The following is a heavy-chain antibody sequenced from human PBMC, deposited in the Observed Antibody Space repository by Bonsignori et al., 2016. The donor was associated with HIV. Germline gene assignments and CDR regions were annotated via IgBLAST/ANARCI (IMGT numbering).Heavy chain of an antibody. V-gene: IGHV1-46*01. Sequence: WVRQAPGQGLEWMGLINPSGAITSYAPKFQGRLTMTSDTSTNTIYMDLSSLRGDDTAVYYCARGSRPLTKFIGSGYWGQGSLVTVSS. CDR2: INPSGAIT. D-gene: IGHD3-10*02. J-gene: IGHJ4*02. CDR3: ARGSRPLTKFIGSGY.